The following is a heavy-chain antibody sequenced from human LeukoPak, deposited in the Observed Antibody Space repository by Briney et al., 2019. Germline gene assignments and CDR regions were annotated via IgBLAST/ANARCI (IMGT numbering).Heavy chain of an antibody. CDR3: ARVTVAEGLDY. J-gene: IGHJ4*02. Sequence: ASETLSLTCTVSGGSISSYYWSWIRQPPGKGLEWIGYIYYSGSTNYNPSLKSRVTISVDTFKNQFSLKLSSVTAADTAVYYCARVTVAEGLDYWGQGTLVTVSS. D-gene: IGHD6-19*01. CDR2: IYYSGST. CDR1: GGSISSYY. V-gene: IGHV4-59*01.